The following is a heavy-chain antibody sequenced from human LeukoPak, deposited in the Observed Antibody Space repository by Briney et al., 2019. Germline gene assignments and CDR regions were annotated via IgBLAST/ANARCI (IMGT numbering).Heavy chain of an antibody. CDR1: GCRFTNYW. Sequence: GESLKISCKGSGCRFTNYWIGWVRQMPGKGLEWMGIIYPGDSDTRYSPSFQGQVTISADKSISTAYLQWSSLKASDTAMYYCARPGTWIQPRDAFDIWGQGTMVTVSS. J-gene: IGHJ3*02. D-gene: IGHD5-18*01. CDR2: IYPGDSDT. V-gene: IGHV5-51*01. CDR3: ARPGTWIQPRDAFDI.